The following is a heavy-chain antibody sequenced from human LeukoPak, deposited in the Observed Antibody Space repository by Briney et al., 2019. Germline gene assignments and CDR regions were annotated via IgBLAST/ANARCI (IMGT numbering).Heavy chain of an antibody. V-gene: IGHV4-59*01. CDR2: IHYSGNT. D-gene: IGHD2-2*01. Sequence: SETLSLTCTVAGGSINSYYWSWIRQPPGKGLEWIGYIHYSGNTNYNPSLKSRVTISIDMYKKQFSLKLSSVTAADTAVYYCARLWGYCCSTSCYGASYFDSWGQGTLVTVSS. J-gene: IGHJ5*01. CDR3: ARLWGYCCSTSCYGASYFDS. CDR1: GGSINSYY.